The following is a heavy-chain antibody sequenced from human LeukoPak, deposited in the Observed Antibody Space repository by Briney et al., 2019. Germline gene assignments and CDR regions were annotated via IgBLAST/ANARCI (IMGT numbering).Heavy chain of an antibody. Sequence: GGSLRLSCAASGFTFSSYWMHWVRQAPGKGLVWVSRINSDGSSTSYADSVKGRFTISRDNAKNTLYLQMNSLRAEDTAVYYCARGGEVIRANAFDIWGQGTVVTVSS. D-gene: IGHD3-3*01. J-gene: IGHJ3*02. CDR3: ARGGEVIRANAFDI. V-gene: IGHV3-74*01. CDR2: INSDGSST. CDR1: GFTFSSYW.